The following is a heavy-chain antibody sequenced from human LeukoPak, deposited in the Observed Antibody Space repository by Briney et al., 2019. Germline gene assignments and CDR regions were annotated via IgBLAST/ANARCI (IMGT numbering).Heavy chain of an antibody. Sequence: TTSETLSLTCTVSGDPIIGYSDYKWTWLRQSPEKGLEWIGYSYYSGSTNYNPSLKSRVTISVDTSKNQFSLKLTSVTAADTAVYYCVREYSGFDYWGQGTLVTVSS. CDR2: SYYSGST. J-gene: IGHJ4*02. CDR3: VREYSGFDY. D-gene: IGHD1-26*01. CDR1: GDPIIGYSDY. V-gene: IGHV4-61*08.